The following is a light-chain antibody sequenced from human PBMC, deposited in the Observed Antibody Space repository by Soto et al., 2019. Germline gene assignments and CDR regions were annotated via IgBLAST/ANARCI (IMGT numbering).Light chain of an antibody. CDR1: QTIDTY. CDR2: KAS. Sequence: DIQLTQSPSSLSASVGDRVTITCRASQTIDTYVNWYQHKPGTAPKVLIYKASRLHSGVSSRFSGSESGTEFTLTISSLQSDDFATYYSQQYSGESRTCGEGT. J-gene: IGKJ1*01. V-gene: IGKV1-5*03. CDR3: QQYSGESRT.